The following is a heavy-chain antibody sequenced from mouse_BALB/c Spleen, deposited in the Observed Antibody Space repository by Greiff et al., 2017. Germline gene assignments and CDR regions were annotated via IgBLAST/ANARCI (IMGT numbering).Heavy chain of an antibody. Sequence: QVQLQQSGAELAKPGPSVKMSCKASGYTFTSYWFHWVKQRPGQGLEWIGYINPSTGYTEYNQKFKDKATLTADKSSSTAYMQLSSLTSEDSAVYDCARGITTVPFAYWGQGTLVTVSA. CDR3: ARGITTVPFAY. V-gene: IGHV1-7*01. CDR2: INPSTGYT. CDR1: GYTFTSYW. D-gene: IGHD1-1*01. J-gene: IGHJ3*01.